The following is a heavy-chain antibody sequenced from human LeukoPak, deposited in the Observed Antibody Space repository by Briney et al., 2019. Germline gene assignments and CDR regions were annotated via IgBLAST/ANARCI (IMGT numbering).Heavy chain of an antibody. CDR3: ASNSGYEKGY. Sequence: GGSLRLSCAASGFTFRIYNMHWVRQAPGKGLEWVAVITYDGSEKHYAESVKGRFTISRDNSKDTLYLQMNSLRAEDTAVYYCASNSGYEKGYWGQGTLVTVSS. D-gene: IGHD5-12*01. CDR2: ITYDGSEK. V-gene: IGHV3-30*03. J-gene: IGHJ4*02. CDR1: GFTFRIYN.